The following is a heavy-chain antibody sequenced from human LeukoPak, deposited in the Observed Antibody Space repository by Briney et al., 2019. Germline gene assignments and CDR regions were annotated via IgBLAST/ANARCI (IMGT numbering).Heavy chain of an antibody. CDR1: GFTFSSYW. CDR2: IKQDGSEK. Sequence: PGVSLRLSCAASGFTFSSYWMSWVRQAPGKGLEWVANIKQDGSEKYYVDSVKGRLTISRDNAKNSLYLQMNSLRAEDTAVYYCARDPGSGWYILGYFDYWGQGTLVTVSS. V-gene: IGHV3-7*01. D-gene: IGHD6-19*01. J-gene: IGHJ4*02. CDR3: ARDPGSGWYILGYFDY.